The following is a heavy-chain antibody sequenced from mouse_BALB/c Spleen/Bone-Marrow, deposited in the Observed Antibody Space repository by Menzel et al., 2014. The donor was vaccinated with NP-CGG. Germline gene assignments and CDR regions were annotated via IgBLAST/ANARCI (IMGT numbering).Heavy chain of an antibody. J-gene: IGHJ2*01. V-gene: IGHV5-6-3*01. CDR1: GFTFSSYG. CDR3: ARDYYGSSDY. CDR2: INSNGGST. D-gene: IGHD1-1*01. Sequence: EVQLQQSGGGSVQPGGSLKLSCAASGFTFSSYGMSWVRQTPDKRLELVATINSNGGSTYYPDSVKGRFTISRDNAKNTLYLQMSSLKSEDTAMYYCARDYYGSSDYWGQGTTLTVSS.